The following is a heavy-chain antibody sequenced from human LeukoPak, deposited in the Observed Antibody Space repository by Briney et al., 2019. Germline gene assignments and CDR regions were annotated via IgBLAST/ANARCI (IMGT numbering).Heavy chain of an antibody. CDR1: GDSVSSNSAA. CDR3: AAEKLPGAFDI. J-gene: IGHJ3*02. D-gene: IGHD4-23*01. CDR2: TYYRSKWYT. V-gene: IGHV6-1*01. Sequence: SQTLSLTCAISGDSVSSNSAACNWIRQSPSRGLEWLGRTYYRSKWYTEYVVSVQSRITINPDTSKNHFSLQLNSVTPEDTAVYYCAAEKLPGAFDIWGQGTMVTVSS.